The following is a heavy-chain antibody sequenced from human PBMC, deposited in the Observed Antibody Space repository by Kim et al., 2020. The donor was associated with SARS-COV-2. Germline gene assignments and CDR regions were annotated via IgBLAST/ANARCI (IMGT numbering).Heavy chain of an antibody. D-gene: IGHD2-15*01. Sequence: GRFTISRENAKNSLYLQMNSLRAGDTAVYYCARGGYCSGGSCYSDYYFDYWGQGTLVTVSS. CDR3: ARGGYCSGGSCYSDYYFDY. J-gene: IGHJ4*02. V-gene: IGHV3-13*01.